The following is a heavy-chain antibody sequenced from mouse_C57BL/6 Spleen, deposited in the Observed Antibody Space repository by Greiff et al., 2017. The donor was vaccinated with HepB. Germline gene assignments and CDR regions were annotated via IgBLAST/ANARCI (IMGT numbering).Heavy chain of an antibody. CDR2: INPNNGGT. Sequence: EVQLQQSGPELVKPGASVKISCKASGYTFTDYYMNWVKQSHGKSLEWIGDINPNNGGTSYNQKFKGKATLTVDKSSSTAYMELRSLTSEDSAVYYCARGEYYGSSSDYWGQGTTLTVSS. V-gene: IGHV1-26*01. CDR3: ARGEYYGSSSDY. D-gene: IGHD1-1*01. J-gene: IGHJ2*01. CDR1: GYTFTDYY.